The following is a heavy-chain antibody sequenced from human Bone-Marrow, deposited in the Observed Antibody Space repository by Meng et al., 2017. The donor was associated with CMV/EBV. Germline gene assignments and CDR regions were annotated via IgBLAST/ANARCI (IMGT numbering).Heavy chain of an antibody. J-gene: IGHJ4*02. CDR3: ARHNNYDILTGAFNY. CDR1: GGTFSSYA. Sequence: SVKVSCKASGGTFSSYAISWVRQAPGQGLEWMGGIIPIFDTANYAQKFQGRVTITTDESTSTAYMELNSLRSEDTAVYYCARHNNYDILTGAFNYCGQGILVTASP. D-gene: IGHD3-9*01. CDR2: IIPIFDTA. V-gene: IGHV1-69*05.